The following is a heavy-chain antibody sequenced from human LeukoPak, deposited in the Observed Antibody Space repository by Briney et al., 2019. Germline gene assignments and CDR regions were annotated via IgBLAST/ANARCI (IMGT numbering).Heavy chain of an antibody. CDR1: EYALTELS. J-gene: IGHJ5*01. V-gene: IGHV1-24*01. Sequence: GASVKVSCKVSEYALTELSIHWVRQTPGKGLECMGGFDPEAGETIYAQKFQGRVTMTEDTSTDTAYMELSSLTSDDTAVYYCASVSHSSSWYDFWGQGTLVTVSS. CDR3: ASVSHSSSWYDF. CDR2: FDPEAGET. D-gene: IGHD6-13*01.